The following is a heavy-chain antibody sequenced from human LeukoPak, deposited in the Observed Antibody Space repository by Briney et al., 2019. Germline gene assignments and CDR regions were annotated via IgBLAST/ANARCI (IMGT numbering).Heavy chain of an antibody. D-gene: IGHD4-17*01. CDR2: IGSSGITI. CDR3: ARDQSYAFDY. V-gene: IGHV3-48*02. J-gene: IGHJ4*02. CDR1: GFTFSTYS. Sequence: GGSLRLSCAASGFTFSTYSMNWVRQAPGQGLEWVSYIGSSGITIDYADSVKGRFTISRDNAKNSLHLQMNSLRDEDTAVYYCARDQSYAFDYWGQGTLVTVSS.